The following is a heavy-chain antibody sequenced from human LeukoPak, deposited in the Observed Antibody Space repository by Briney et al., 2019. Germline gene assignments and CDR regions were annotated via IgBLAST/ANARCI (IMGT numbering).Heavy chain of an antibody. CDR2: MNPNSGNT. CDR3: ARAARDLRYGSGRPFYYFDY. J-gene: IGHJ4*02. Sequence: ASVKVSCKASGYTFTSYDINWVRQAPGQGLEWMGWMNPNSGNTGYAQKFQGRVTMTRSSSISTAYMELSSLRSEDTAVYYCARAARDLRYGSGRPFYYFDYWGQGTLVTVSS. D-gene: IGHD3-10*01. V-gene: IGHV1-8*01. CDR1: GYTFTSYD.